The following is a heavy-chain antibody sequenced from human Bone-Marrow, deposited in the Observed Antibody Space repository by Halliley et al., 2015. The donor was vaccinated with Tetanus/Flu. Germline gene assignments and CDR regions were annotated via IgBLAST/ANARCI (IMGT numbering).Heavy chain of an antibody. CDR1: GGSITSSGYY. V-gene: IGHV4-39*01. CDR2: VYYLPKS. Sequence: TLFLTCTVSGGSITSSGYYWAWIRQPPGKGLEWIGHVYYLPKSNYNPSLKSRLTISADTSRNQFSLTLNSVSATDTAVYYCARLDYSTFSFDWWGQGTLVTVSS. D-gene: IGHD4-4*01. CDR3: ARLDYSTFSFDW. J-gene: IGHJ4*02.